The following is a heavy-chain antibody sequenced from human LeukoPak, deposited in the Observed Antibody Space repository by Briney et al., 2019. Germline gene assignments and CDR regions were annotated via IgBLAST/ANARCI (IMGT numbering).Heavy chain of an antibody. CDR3: ARQAAADNLFAY. J-gene: IGHJ4*02. V-gene: IGHV4-34*01. Sequence: SETLSLTCAVSGGSFSGYYWSWIRQPPGKGLEWIGEINHSGSTNYNTSLRSRVTTSEDTSKKQFSLKLRSVTAADTAVYYCARQAAADNLFAYWGQGTLATVSS. D-gene: IGHD6-13*01. CDR1: GGSFSGYY. CDR2: INHSGST.